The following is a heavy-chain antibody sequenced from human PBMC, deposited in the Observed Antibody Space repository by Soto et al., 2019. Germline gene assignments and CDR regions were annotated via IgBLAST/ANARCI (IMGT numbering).Heavy chain of an antibody. D-gene: IGHD5-18*01. V-gene: IGHV4-31*03. CDR2: IYYSGST. CDR1: GGSISSGGYY. CDR3: ARGGRWLQPYYFDY. J-gene: IGHJ4*02. Sequence: QVQLQESGPGLVKPSQTLSLTCTVSGGSISSGGYYWSWIRQHPGKGLEWIGYIYYSGSTYYNPALKSRVTISVDTSKNQFSLKLSSVTAADTAVYYCARGGRWLQPYYFDYWGQGTLVTVSS.